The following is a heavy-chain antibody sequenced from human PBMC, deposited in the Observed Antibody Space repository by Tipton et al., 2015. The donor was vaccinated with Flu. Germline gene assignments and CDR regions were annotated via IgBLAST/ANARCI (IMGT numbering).Heavy chain of an antibody. J-gene: IGHJ3*02. V-gene: IGHV1-8*01. D-gene: IGHD3-3*01. CDR3: ARDHTYYDFWSGYSRNAFDI. CDR1: GYTFTSYD. CDR2: MNPNSGNT. Sequence: QLVQSGAEVKKPGASVKVSCKASGYTFTSYDINWVRQATGQGLEWMGWMNPNSGNTGYAQKFQGRVTMTRNTSISTAYMELSSLRSEDTAVYYCARDHTYYDFWSGYSRNAFDIWGQGTMVTVSS.